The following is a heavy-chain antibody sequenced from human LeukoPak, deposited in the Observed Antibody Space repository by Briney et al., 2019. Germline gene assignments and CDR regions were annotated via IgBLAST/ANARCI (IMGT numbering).Heavy chain of an antibody. CDR3: VREYSSSSGRAFDI. CDR2: ISTDGSST. Sequence: GGSLRLSCAASGFTFSSYWMHWVRQAPGKGLVWVSRISTDGSSTNSADSVKGRLTISRDNAKNTLYLQMNSRRAEDTAGYYCVREYSSSSGRAFDIWGQGTMVTVSP. CDR1: GFTFSSYW. V-gene: IGHV3-74*01. J-gene: IGHJ3*02. D-gene: IGHD6-6*01.